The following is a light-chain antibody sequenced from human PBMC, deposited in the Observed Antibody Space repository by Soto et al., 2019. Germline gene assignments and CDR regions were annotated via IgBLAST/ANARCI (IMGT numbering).Light chain of an antibody. CDR2: GAS. CDR1: QSVSSY. V-gene: IGKV3-20*01. CDR3: QQYGSSPWT. Sequence: EIVMTQSPATLSVSPGERATLSCRASQSVSSYLAWYQQKPGQAPRLLIYGASTRATDIPARFSGSGSGTEFTLTISRLEPEDFAVYYCQQYGSSPWTFGQGTKVDIK. J-gene: IGKJ1*01.